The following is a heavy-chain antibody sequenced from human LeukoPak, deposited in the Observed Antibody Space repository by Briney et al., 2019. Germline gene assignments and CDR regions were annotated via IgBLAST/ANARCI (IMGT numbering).Heavy chain of an antibody. J-gene: IGHJ2*01. D-gene: IGHD3-16*01. CDR2: IYYSGST. Sequence: SETLSLTCTVSGGSISSSSYYWAWIRQSPGKGLEWVGSIYYSGSTYYNPSLRSRVTISVDMSKNQFSLNVSSVTAADTAVYYCARVRPIFALGGKYFHLCGRGTL. CDR3: ARVRPIFALGGKYFHL. CDR1: GGSISSSSYY. V-gene: IGHV4-39*07.